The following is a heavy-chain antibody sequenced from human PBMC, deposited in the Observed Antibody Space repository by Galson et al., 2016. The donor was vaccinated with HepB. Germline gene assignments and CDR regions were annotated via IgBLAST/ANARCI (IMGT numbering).Heavy chain of an antibody. J-gene: IGHJ5*02. CDR3: GKGGTGIAVPVDL. D-gene: IGHD1-1*01. Sequence: SLRLSCAISGVIFSDHAMHWVRQAPGQGLEWVAVTSSDGSNEYYADSVKGRFAISRDNSKNTLYLQMNTLGGEDTAVYYCGKGGTGIAVPVDLWGQGTLVTVSA. CDR2: TSSDGSNE. V-gene: IGHV3-30*18. CDR1: GVIFSDHA.